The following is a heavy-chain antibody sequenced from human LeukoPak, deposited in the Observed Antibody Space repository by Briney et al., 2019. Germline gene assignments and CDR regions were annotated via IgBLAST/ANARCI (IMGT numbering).Heavy chain of an antibody. D-gene: IGHD2-15*01. CDR1: GFSFSRSW. CDR3: ARAGRSLWYFDL. V-gene: IGHV3-7*02. J-gene: IGHJ2*01. CDR2: INEDGSEQ. Sequence: PGGSLRLSCVASGFSFSRSWMNWVRQAPGKGLEWVANINEDGSEQYYVDSVEGRFTISRDNAENSLYLQMNSLRAEDTAVYYCARAGRSLWYFDLWGRGTLVTVSS.